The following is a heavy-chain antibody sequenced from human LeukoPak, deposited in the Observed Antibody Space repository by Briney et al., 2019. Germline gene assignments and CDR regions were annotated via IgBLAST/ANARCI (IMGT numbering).Heavy chain of an antibody. CDR2: IYTTGNT. V-gene: IGHV4-4*07. D-gene: IGHD3-3*01. J-gene: IGHJ4*02. Sequence: TSGTLSLTCSVSGGSISSYYWSWIRQPAGKGREWIGRIYTTGNTDYNPSLKSRVTMSVDTSKNQFSLNLSSVTAADTAVYYCARDARGWSGFDYWGQGTLVTVSS. CDR1: GGSISSYY. CDR3: ARDARGWSGFDY.